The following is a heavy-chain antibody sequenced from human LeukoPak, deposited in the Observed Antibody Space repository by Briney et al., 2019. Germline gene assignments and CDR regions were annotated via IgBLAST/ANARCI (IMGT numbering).Heavy chain of an antibody. D-gene: IGHD5-18*01. V-gene: IGHV6-1*01. CDR2: TYYRSKWYN. J-gene: IGHJ4*02. Sequence: SQTLSLACAISGDSVSRNWIRQSPSRGLEWLGRTYYRSKWYNDYAVSVKSRITINPDTSKNQFSLQLNSVTPEDTAVYYCARNLHTDFDYWGQGTLVTVSS. CDR3: ARNLHTDFDY. CDR1: GDSVS.